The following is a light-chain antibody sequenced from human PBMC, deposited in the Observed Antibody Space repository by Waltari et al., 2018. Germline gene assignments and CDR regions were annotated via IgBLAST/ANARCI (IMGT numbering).Light chain of an antibody. CDR2: RAS. J-gene: IGKJ3*01. CDR1: QSLTSNY. CDR3: QQYGNLPFT. Sequence: EIVLTQSPGTLSLSPGERATLSCRASQSLTSNYLAWFQQKPGQAPRLLIYRASSRATGVLDRFSGSGAGTDFTLTINRLEPEDFAVYYCQQYGNLPFTFGPGTKVDIK. V-gene: IGKV3-20*01.